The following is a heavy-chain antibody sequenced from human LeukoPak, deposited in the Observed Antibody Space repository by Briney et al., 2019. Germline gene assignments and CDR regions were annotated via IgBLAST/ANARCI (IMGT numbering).Heavy chain of an antibody. CDR3: ARDYYDSSGYYYFDY. V-gene: IGHV3-11*01. CDR1: GFTFSDYY. CDR2: ISSSGSTI. D-gene: IGHD3-22*01. J-gene: IGHJ4*02. Sequence: GGSLKLSCAASGFTFSDYYMSWIRQAPGKGLEWVSYISSSGSTIYYADSVKGRFTISRDNAKNSLYLQMNSLRAEDTAVYYCARDYYDSSGYYYFDYWGQGTLVTVSS.